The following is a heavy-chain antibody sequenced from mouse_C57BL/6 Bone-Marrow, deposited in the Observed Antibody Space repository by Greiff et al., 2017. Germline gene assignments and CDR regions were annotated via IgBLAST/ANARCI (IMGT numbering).Heavy chain of an antibody. CDR3: ARSKNWDSWFAY. CDR1: GYAFTNYL. V-gene: IGHV1-54*01. CDR2: INPGSGGT. D-gene: IGHD4-1*01. J-gene: IGHJ3*01. Sequence: QVQLQQSGAELVRPGTSVKVSCKASGYAFTNYLIEWVKQRPGQGLEWIGVINPGSGGTNYNEKFKGKATLTADKSSSTAYMQLSCLTSEDSAVYFCARSKNWDSWFAYWGQGTLVTVSA.